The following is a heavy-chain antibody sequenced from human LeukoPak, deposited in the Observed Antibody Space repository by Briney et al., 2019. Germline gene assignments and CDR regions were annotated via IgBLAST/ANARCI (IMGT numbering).Heavy chain of an antibody. J-gene: IGHJ4*02. CDR3: AREPNPYYYGSGSYPFDY. D-gene: IGHD3-10*01. CDR1: GGSISSGGYS. Sequence: SQTLSLTCVVSGGSISSGGYSWSWIRQPPGKGLEWIGYIYHSGSTYYNPSLKSRVTISVDRSKNQFSLKLSSVTAADTAVYYCAREPNPYYYGSGSYPFDYWGQGTLVTVSS. CDR2: IYHSGST. V-gene: IGHV4-30-2*01.